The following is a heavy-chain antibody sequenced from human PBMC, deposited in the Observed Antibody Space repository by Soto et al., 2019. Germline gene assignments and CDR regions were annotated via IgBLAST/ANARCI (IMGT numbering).Heavy chain of an antibody. J-gene: IGHJ4*02. V-gene: IGHV1-2*02. CDR1: GYTFTGYY. CDR3: ARGSLVASGGWYVEFDF. Sequence: ASVKVSCKASGYTFTGYYMHWVRQAPGQGLEWMGWINPNSGGTNYAQKFQGRVTMTRDTSISTAYMELSRLRSDDTAVYYCARGSLVASGGWYVEFDFSGQGILVTVSS. CDR2: INPNSGGT. D-gene: IGHD6-19*01.